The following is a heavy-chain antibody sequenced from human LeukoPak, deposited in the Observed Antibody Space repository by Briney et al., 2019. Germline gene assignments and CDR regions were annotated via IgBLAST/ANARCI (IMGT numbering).Heavy chain of an antibody. D-gene: IGHD3-3*01. CDR2: INHSGST. J-gene: IGHJ3*02. Sequence: SETLSLTCAVYGGSFSGYYWSWIRQPPGKGLEWIGEINHSGSTNYNPSLKSRVTISVDTSKNQFSLKLSSVTAADTAVYYCARGERLLEWLSRRRAFDIWGQGTMVTVSS. CDR3: ARGERLLEWLSRRRAFDI. CDR1: GGSFSGYY. V-gene: IGHV4-34*01.